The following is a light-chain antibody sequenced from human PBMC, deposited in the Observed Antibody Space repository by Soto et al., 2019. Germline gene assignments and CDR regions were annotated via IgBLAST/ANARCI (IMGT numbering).Light chain of an antibody. Sequence: ILLTQSPATLYLSPGERATLSCRASQSVRGYLAWYQQKPGQAPRLLICDASFRVTGLPARFSGSGSGTDFTLTISSLEPEDFAVYYCQQRSDWPLTFGGRAKVDNK. J-gene: IGKJ4*01. CDR3: QQRSDWPLT. V-gene: IGKV3-11*01. CDR2: DAS. CDR1: QSVRGY.